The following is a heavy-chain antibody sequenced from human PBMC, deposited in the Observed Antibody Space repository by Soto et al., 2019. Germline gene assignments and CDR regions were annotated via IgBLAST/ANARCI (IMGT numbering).Heavy chain of an antibody. D-gene: IGHD3-22*01. CDR1: GFSVRSSGAA. Sequence: QITLKESGPTLVKPTQTLTLTCSCSGFSVRSSGAAVGWIRQPPGKALEGLALMYWDDDKRYSPSLKSRLTISTGTYDNQVVLTMTNMDPADTATYYCAHGGLSSNHGYEFWGQGTLVTVPS. V-gene: IGHV2-5*02. CDR3: AHGGLSSNHGYEF. J-gene: IGHJ4*02. CDR2: MYWDDDK.